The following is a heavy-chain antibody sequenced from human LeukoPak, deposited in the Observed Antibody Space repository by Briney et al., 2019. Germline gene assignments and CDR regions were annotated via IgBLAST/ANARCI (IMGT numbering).Heavy chain of an antibody. Sequence: ASVKVSCKGSGYTFTDHYIHWVRQAPGQGLEVMGWINPNSGGTNYAQMLQGRVTMTRDTSISTAYMELSRLRSDDTALYYCARDGYSGFGTFDNWGQGTLVTVSS. D-gene: IGHD5-12*01. CDR3: ARDGYSGFGTFDN. CDR2: INPNSGGT. J-gene: IGHJ4*02. V-gene: IGHV1-2*02. CDR1: GYTFTDHY.